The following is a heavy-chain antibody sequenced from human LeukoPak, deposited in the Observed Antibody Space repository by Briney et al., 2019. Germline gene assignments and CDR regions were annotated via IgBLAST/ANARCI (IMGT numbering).Heavy chain of an antibody. V-gene: IGHV3-74*01. Sequence: GGSLRLSCEASGFTFSSYWMHWVRHVPGKGLVWVSRINSDGSSTSYADSVKGRFTISRDNGKNTLYLQMNSLRAEDTAVYYYATGQGHGMDVWGQGTTVTVSS. CDR2: INSDGSST. J-gene: IGHJ6*02. CDR1: GFTFSSYW. D-gene: IGHD1-14*01. CDR3: ATGQGHGMDV.